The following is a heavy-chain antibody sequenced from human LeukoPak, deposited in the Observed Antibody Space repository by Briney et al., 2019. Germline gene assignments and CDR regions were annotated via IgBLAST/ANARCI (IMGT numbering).Heavy chain of an antibody. CDR2: ISDTGANT. J-gene: IGHJ4*02. CDR1: GFTFSSYA. D-gene: IGHD2/OR15-2a*01. V-gene: IGHV3-23*01. Sequence: GSLRLSCAASGFTFSSYAMSWVRQAAGKGLEWVSAISDTGANTYHADSVKGRFTISRDNSKNTLYLQMNSLRADDTAVYYCANHNIATFDYWGQGTLVTVSS. CDR3: ANHNIATFDY.